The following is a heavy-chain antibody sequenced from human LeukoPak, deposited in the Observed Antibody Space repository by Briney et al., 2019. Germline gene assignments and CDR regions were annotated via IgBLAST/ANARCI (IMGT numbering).Heavy chain of an antibody. Sequence: QPGGSLRLSCAASGFTFSSYSMNWVRQAPGKGLEWVSFISSSSSTIYYADSVKGRFTISRDNAKNSLYLQMNSLRAEDTAVYYCVRDRAYFDSSGFYNLDYWGQGTLVTVSS. CDR2: ISSSSSTI. J-gene: IGHJ4*02. V-gene: IGHV3-48*04. CDR1: GFTFSSYS. D-gene: IGHD3-22*01. CDR3: VRDRAYFDSSGFYNLDY.